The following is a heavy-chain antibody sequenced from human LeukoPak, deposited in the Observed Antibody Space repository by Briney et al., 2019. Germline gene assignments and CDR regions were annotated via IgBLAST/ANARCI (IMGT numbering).Heavy chain of an antibody. V-gene: IGHV3-33*01. CDR1: GFTFKSCG. CDR2: IWYDGSNK. D-gene: IGHD6-13*01. CDR3: ARVSGYSGTWYVDY. J-gene: IGHJ4*02. Sequence: PGRSLRLSCVASGFTFKSCGMHWVRQAPGKGREWVAIIWYDGSNKYYADFVKGRFTTSRDNSKNTLYLQMNSLRADDTAVYYCARVSGYSGTWYVDYWGQGTLVTVSS.